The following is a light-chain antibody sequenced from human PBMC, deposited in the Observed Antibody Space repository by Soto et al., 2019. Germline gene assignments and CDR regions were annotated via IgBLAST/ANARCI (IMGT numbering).Light chain of an antibody. J-gene: IGKJ4*01. CDR3: QRYDTFSRLT. Sequence: DIQMTQSPSSLSASVEDRVTITCQASQDISNYLNWYQQKPGKPPQLLIFDASNLETGVPSRFSGSGSGTDFTFTISSLQPEDIATYYCQRYDTFSRLTFGGGTKVEIK. CDR1: QDISNY. V-gene: IGKV1-33*01. CDR2: DAS.